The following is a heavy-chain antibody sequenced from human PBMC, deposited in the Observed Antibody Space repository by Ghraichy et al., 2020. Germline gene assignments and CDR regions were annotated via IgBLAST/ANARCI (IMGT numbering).Heavy chain of an antibody. D-gene: IGHD6-19*01. Sequence: GGSLRLSCAASGFTFSSYSMNWVRQAPGKGLEWVSSISSSSSYIYYADSVKGRFTISRDNAKNSLYLQMNSLRAEDTAVYYCAREHDPEIAVAGNQSYYYYYGMDVWGQGTTVTVSS. J-gene: IGHJ6*02. CDR2: ISSSSSYI. CDR3: AREHDPEIAVAGNQSYYYYYGMDV. V-gene: IGHV3-21*01. CDR1: GFTFSSYS.